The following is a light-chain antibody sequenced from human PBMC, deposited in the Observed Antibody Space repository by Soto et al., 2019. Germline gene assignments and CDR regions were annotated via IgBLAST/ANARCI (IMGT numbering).Light chain of an antibody. J-gene: IGKJ5*01. CDR1: QSVSSSY. CDR2: GAS. Sequence: EIVLTQSPGTLSLSPGERATLSCRASQSVSSSYLAWYQQKPGQAPRLLIYGASSRATGIPDRFSGSGSETDFTLTISSLEPEDFAVYYCQQRSNWPPITFGQGTRLEIK. V-gene: IGKV3D-20*02. CDR3: QQRSNWPPIT.